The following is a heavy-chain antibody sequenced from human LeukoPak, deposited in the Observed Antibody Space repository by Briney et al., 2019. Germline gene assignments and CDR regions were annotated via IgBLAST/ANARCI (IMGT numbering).Heavy chain of an antibody. CDR1: GFTFSSYG. Sequence: GRSLRLSCAASGFTFSSYGMHWVRQAPGKGLEWVAVIWYGGSNKYYADSVKGRFTISRDNSKNTLDLQMNSLRAEDTAAYYCARDRSYDFWSGYSTPDYWGQGTLVTVSS. D-gene: IGHD3-3*01. V-gene: IGHV3-33*01. CDR2: IWYGGSNK. CDR3: ARDRSYDFWSGYSTPDY. J-gene: IGHJ4*02.